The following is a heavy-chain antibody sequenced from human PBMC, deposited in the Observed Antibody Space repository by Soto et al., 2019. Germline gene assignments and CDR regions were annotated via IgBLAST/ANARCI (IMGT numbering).Heavy chain of an antibody. Sequence: QVQLQESGPGLVKPSETLSLTCTVSGGSISSYYWSWIRQPPGKGLEWIGYIYYSGSTNYNPSLXGXLXIXXDTSKNQFSLKLSSVTAADTAVYYCARRYGSCFDYWGQGTLVTVSS. CDR3: ARRYGSCFDY. CDR1: GGSISSYY. D-gene: IGHD5-18*01. V-gene: IGHV4-59*08. J-gene: IGHJ4*02. CDR2: IYYSGST.